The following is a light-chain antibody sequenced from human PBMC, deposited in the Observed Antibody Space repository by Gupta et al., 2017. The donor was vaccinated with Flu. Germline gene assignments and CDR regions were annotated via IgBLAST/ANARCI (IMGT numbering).Light chain of an antibody. CDR3: AAWDDSLRGRV. Sequence: QSVLPQPPSASGTPGQRVTISCSGSSSNIGKNFVYWYQQLPGTAPKLLIYRSDQRPSGVPDRFSGSKSGTSASLAISGLRSEDEADYYCAAWDDSLRGRVFGGGTKLTVL. CDR1: SSNIGKNF. V-gene: IGLV1-47*01. J-gene: IGLJ3*02. CDR2: RSD.